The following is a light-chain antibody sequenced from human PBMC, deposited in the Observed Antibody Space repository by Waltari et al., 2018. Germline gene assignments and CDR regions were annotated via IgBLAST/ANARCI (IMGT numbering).Light chain of an antibody. CDR3: GTWDTSLSALM. V-gene: IGLV1-51*02. Sequence: QSVLTQPPSLSAAPGQKVTISCSGSSSNIGHASVSWYQQLPGTAPKLFIYANNKRPSGIPDRFSGSKSGTSATLGITGLQTGDEADYYCGTWDTSLSALMFGGGTKLTVL. J-gene: IGLJ3*02. CDR1: SSNIGHAS. CDR2: ANN.